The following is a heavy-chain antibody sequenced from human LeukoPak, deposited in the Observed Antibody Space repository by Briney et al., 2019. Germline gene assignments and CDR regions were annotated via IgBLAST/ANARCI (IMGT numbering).Heavy chain of an antibody. D-gene: IGHD2-15*01. Sequence: ASVKVSCKASGYTFTSYGISWVRQAPGQGLEWMGWISAYNGNTNYAQKLQGRVTMTTDTSTSTAYMELRSLRSDDTAVYYCARALHCSGGSCYFTADYYYYYMDAWGKGTTVTVSS. CDR2: ISAYNGNT. CDR1: GYTFTSYG. CDR3: ARALHCSGGSCYFTADYYYYYMDA. J-gene: IGHJ6*03. V-gene: IGHV1-18*01.